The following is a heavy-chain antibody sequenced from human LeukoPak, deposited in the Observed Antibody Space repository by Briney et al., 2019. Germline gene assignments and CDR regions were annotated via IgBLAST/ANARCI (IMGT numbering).Heavy chain of an antibody. CDR2: ISSSSSYI. CDR1: GFTFSSYS. CDR3: ASFLTYYDILTGYYHVDY. Sequence: GGSLRPSCAASGFTFSSYSMNWVRQAPGKGLEWVSSISSSSSYIYYADSVKGRFTISRDNAKNSLYLQMNSLRAEDTAVYYCASFLTYYDILTGYYHVDYWGQGTLVTVSS. D-gene: IGHD3-9*01. J-gene: IGHJ4*02. V-gene: IGHV3-21*01.